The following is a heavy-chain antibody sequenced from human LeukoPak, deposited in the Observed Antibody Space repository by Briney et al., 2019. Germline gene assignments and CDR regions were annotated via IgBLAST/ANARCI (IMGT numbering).Heavy chain of an antibody. CDR2: ISAYNGHT. D-gene: IGHD3-22*01. V-gene: IGHV1-18*01. Sequence: ASVKVSCKASGYTFTSYGISWVRQAPGQGLEWMGWISAYNGHTNYAQKFQGRVTMTTDTSTSTAYMELRSLRSDDTAVYYCARVAQHRYYYEISAFRYYFDYGGRGTLVTVSS. CDR1: GYTFTSYG. J-gene: IGHJ4*02. CDR3: ARVAQHRYYYEISAFRYYFDY.